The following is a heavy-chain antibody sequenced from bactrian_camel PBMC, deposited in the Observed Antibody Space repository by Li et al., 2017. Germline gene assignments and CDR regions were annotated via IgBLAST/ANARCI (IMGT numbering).Heavy chain of an antibody. V-gene: IGHV3S1*01. CDR1: GYTFNTYS. J-gene: IGHJ4*01. CDR2: IDTGDGST. Sequence: HVQLVESGGGSALAGGSVRLSCAASGYTFNTYSWFRQAPGQEREGVAAIDTGDGSTYYLNFVEGRFTISHDNAKNTLYLQMNSLKPEDTAIYYCATDASGLMFSIPTRCARRVQRDFDYWGQGTQVTVS. CDR3: ATDASGLMFSIPTRCARRVQRDFDY. D-gene: IGHD5*01.